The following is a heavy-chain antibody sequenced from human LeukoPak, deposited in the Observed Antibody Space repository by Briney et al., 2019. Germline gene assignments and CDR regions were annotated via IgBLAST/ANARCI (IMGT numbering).Heavy chain of an antibody. CDR2: ISYDGSNK. CDR1: GFTFSSYA. J-gene: IGHJ5*02. Sequence: GGSLRLPCAASGFTFSSYAMHWVRQAPGKGLEWVAVISYDGSNKYYADSVKGRFTISRDNSKNTLYLQMNSLRAEDTAVYYCARARYNWNYWFDPWGQGTLVTVSS. V-gene: IGHV3-30-3*01. CDR3: ARARYNWNYWFDP. D-gene: IGHD1-7*01.